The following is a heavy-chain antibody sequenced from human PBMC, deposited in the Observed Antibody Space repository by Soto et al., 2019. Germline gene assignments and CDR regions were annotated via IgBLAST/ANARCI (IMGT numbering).Heavy chain of an antibody. V-gene: IGHV3-13*01. D-gene: IGHD2-21*01. CDR1: GFTFSSYD. Sequence: PGGSLRLSCAASGFTFSSYDMHWVRQATGKGLERVSAIGTAGDTYHPGSVKGRFTISRENAKNSLYLQMNSLRAEDTAVYYCARVDVVVNRYYYGMDVWGQGTTVTVSS. CDR3: ARVDVVVNRYYYGMDV. J-gene: IGHJ6*02. CDR2: IGTAGDT.